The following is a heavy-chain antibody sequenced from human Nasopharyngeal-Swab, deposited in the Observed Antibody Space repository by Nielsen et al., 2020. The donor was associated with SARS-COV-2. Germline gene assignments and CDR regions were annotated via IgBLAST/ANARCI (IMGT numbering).Heavy chain of an antibody. D-gene: IGHD7-27*01. V-gene: IGHV4-61*01. CDR3: TRAPSWGRDDI. CDR2: IYYSGST. CDR1: GGSVRSGSYY. Sequence: SETLSLTCTVSGGSVRSGSYYWSWIRQPPGKGLEWIGYIYYSGSTKYNPPLKSRVTISEDSSKNQFSLRLSSVTAEDTAVYYCTRAPSWGRDDIWGQGTMVTVSS. J-gene: IGHJ3*02.